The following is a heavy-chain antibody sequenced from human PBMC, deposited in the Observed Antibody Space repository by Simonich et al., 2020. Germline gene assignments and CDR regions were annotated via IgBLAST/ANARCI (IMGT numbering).Heavy chain of an antibody. Sequence: QVQLVQSGAEVKKPGASVKVYCKASGYTFTGYYMHWVRQAPGQGLGWMGRDNPNSVGTNHARKFQGRVTMTRATSISTAYMGLSRLRSDDTAVYYCASGWDWGFSHMSDYWGQGTLVTVSS. J-gene: IGHJ4*02. CDR2: DNPNSVGT. V-gene: IGHV1-2*06. CDR3: ASGWDWGFSHMSDY. D-gene: IGHD7-27*01. CDR1: GYTFTGYY.